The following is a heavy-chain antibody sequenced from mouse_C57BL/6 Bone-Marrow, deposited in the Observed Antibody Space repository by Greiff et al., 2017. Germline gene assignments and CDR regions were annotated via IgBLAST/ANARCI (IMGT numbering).Heavy chain of an antibody. Sequence: QVQLKESGAELVKPGASVKISCKASGYAFSSYWMNWVKQRPGKGLEWIGQIYPGDGDTNYNGKFKGKATLTADKSSSTAYMQLSSLTSEDSAVYFCARSENSHYAMDYWGQGTSVTVSS. CDR1: GYAFSSYW. V-gene: IGHV1-80*01. J-gene: IGHJ4*01. CDR2: IYPGDGDT. D-gene: IGHD2-12*01. CDR3: ARSENSHYAMDY.